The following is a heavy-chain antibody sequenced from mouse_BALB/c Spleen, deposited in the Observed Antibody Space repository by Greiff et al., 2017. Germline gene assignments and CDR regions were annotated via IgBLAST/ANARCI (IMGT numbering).Heavy chain of an antibody. CDR2: IWAGGST. Sequence: VKVVESGPGLVAPSQSLSITCTVSGFSLTSYGVHWVRQPPGKGLEWLGVIWAGGSTNYNSALMSRLSISKDNSKSQVFLKMNSLQTDDTAMYYCARDRSNSAWFAYWGQGTLVTVSA. V-gene: IGHV2-9*02. J-gene: IGHJ3*01. CDR1: GFSLTSYG. CDR3: ARDRSNSAWFAY. D-gene: IGHD2-5*01.